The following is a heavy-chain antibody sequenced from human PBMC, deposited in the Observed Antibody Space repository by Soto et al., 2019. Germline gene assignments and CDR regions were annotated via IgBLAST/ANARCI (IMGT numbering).Heavy chain of an antibody. V-gene: IGHV1-69*12. D-gene: IGHD2-2*01. CDR3: ARDHHGAYTSYYDGMDV. CDR2: IIPIFGTA. CDR1: GGTFSSYA. J-gene: IGHJ6*02. Sequence: QVQLVQSGAEVKKPGSSVKVSCKASGGTFSSYAISWVRQAPGQGLEWMGGIIPIFGTANYAQKFQGRVTITADESTGTAYMELSSLRSEDTAVYYCARDHHGAYTSYYDGMDVWGQGTTVTVSS.